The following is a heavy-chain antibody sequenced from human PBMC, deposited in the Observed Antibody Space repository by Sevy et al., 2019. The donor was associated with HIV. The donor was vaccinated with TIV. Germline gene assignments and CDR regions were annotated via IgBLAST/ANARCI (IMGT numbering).Heavy chain of an antibody. Sequence: GGSLRLSCVASGFTFSGYAMHWVRQAPGKGLECVAVIWYDGSNKYYADSVKGRFTISRDNSKNTLYLQMNSLRAEDTAVYYCARDTYSRFGSGSYFLDYWGQGTLVTVSS. V-gene: IGHV3-33*01. D-gene: IGHD3-10*01. CDR1: GFTFSGYA. CDR2: IWYDGSNK. CDR3: ARDTYSRFGSGSYFLDY. J-gene: IGHJ4*02.